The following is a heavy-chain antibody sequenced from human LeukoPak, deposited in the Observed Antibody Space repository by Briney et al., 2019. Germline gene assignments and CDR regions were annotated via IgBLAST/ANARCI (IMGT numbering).Heavy chain of an antibody. CDR3: ARDLGGYGDYGTNFDY. CDR2: ISSSSSYI. D-gene: IGHD4-17*01. J-gene: IGHJ4*02. V-gene: IGHV3-21*01. CDR1: GFTFSNYA. Sequence: PGGSLRLSCAASGFTFSNYAMSWVRQAPGKGLEWVSAISSSSSYIYYADSVKGRFTISRHNAKRSLYLQMNSLRAEDTAVYYCARDLGGYGDYGTNFDYWGQGTLVTVSS.